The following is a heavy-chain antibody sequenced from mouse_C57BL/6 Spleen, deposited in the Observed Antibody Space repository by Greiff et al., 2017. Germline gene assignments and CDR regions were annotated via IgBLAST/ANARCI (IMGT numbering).Heavy chain of an antibody. CDR2: FHPYNDDA. V-gene: IGHV1-47*01. Sequence: VQLQQSGAELVKPGASVKMSCKASGYTFTTYPIEWMKQNHGKSLGLIGNFHPYNDDAKYNEKFKGKATLTVEKSSSTVYLELSRLTSVDSAVYYCARRYYGSSFFDYWGQGTTLTVSS. J-gene: IGHJ2*01. D-gene: IGHD1-1*01. CDR1: GYTFTTYP. CDR3: ARRYYGSSFFDY.